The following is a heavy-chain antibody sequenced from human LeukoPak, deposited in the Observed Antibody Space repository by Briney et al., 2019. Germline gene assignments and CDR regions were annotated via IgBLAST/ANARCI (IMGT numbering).Heavy chain of an antibody. Sequence: PGGSLRLSCIASGFTFSGDAMNWIRQVPRKGLEWVSAISGSGAHTFYADSVKGRFTVSRYNFNDTLYLQMNSLRVEDTAIYYCARDWFNDYWGQGTLVTVSS. CDR1: GFTFSGDA. CDR3: ARDWFNDY. J-gene: IGHJ4*02. D-gene: IGHD3-9*01. CDR2: ISGSGAHT. V-gene: IGHV3-23*01.